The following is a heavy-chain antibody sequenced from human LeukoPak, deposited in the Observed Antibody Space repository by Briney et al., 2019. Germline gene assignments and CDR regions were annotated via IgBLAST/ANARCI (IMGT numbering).Heavy chain of an antibody. J-gene: IGHJ4*02. CDR1: GDSISSSRHS. D-gene: IGHD3-16*01. CDR3: VRGSTLRHYQY. V-gene: IGHV4-39*01. Sequence: SETLSLTCTVSGDSISSSRHSWGWIRQPPGKGLEWIGSISYSGSTYYNASLKTRGTMSVDPSENQFSLKLSSVTAADTAVYYCVRGSTLRHYQYWGQGTLVTVSS. CDR2: ISYSGST.